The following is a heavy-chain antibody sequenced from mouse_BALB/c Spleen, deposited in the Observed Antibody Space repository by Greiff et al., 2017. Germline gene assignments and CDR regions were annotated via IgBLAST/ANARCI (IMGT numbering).Heavy chain of an antibody. CDR1: GFTFSDYY. CDR3: ARRLREWYFDV. D-gene: IGHD2-2*01. Sequence: EVQRVESGGGLVKPGGSLKLSCAASGFTFSDYYMYWVRQTPEKRLEWVATISDGGSYTYYPDSVKGRFTISRDNAKNNLYLQMSSLKSEDTAMYYCARRLREWYFDVWGAGTTVTVSS. CDR2: ISDGGSYT. J-gene: IGHJ1*01. V-gene: IGHV5-4*02.